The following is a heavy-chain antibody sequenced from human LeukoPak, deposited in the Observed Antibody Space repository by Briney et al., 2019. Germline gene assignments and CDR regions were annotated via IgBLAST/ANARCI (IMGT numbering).Heavy chain of an antibody. CDR1: GGSISSSSYY. CDR2: IYYSGST. J-gene: IGHJ4*02. Sequence: SQTLSLTCTVSGGSISSSSYYWGWIRQPPGKGLEWIGSIYYSGSTYYNPSLKSRVTISVDTSKNQFSLKLSSVTAADTAVYYCARETDLIVVAGFDYWGQGTLVTVSS. CDR3: ARETDLIVVAGFDY. V-gene: IGHV4-39*07. D-gene: IGHD6-19*01.